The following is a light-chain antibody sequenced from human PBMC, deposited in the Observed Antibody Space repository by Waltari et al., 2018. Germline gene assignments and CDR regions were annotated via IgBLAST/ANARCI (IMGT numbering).Light chain of an antibody. CDR2: KAS. J-gene: IGLJ2*01. CDR3: QSADSSGSLV. CDR1: AFPKQY. Sequence: SSELTQPPSVSVSPGQTARTPCPPDAFPKQYASWYQQKPGQAPVLVIYKASERPSGIPERFSGSSSGTTVTLTISGVQAEDEADYYCQSADSSGSLVFGGGTKLTVL. V-gene: IGLV3-25*03.